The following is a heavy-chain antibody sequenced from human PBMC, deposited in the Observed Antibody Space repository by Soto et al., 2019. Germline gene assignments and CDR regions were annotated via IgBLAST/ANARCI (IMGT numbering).Heavy chain of an antibody. J-gene: IGHJ4*02. CDR1: GFSLSNARMG. V-gene: IGHV2-26*01. CDR3: ARIGKLGYCSSTSCYFDY. D-gene: IGHD2-2*01. CDR2: IFSNDEK. Sequence: SGPTLVNPTETLTLTCTVSGFSLSNARMGVSWIRQPPGKALEWLAHIFSNDEKSYSTSLKSRLTISKDTSKSQVVLTMTNMDPVDTATYYCARIGKLGYCSSTSCYFDYWGQGTLVTAPQ.